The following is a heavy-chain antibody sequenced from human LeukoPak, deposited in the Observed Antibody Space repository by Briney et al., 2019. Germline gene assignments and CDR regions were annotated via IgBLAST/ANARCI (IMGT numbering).Heavy chain of an antibody. D-gene: IGHD3-3*01. Sequence: SETLSLTCTVSGGSITTYYWSWIRQPPGKGLEWIGSIYYSGSTNYNPSLKSRVTISVDTSKNQFSLKLSSVTAADTAVYYCARESYDFWSGYNDYFDYWGQGTLVTVSS. CDR1: GGSITTYY. V-gene: IGHV4-59*01. J-gene: IGHJ4*02. CDR2: IYYSGST. CDR3: ARESYDFWSGYNDYFDY.